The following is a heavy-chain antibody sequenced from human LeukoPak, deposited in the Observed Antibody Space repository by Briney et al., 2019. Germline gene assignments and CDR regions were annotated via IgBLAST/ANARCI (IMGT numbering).Heavy chain of an antibody. CDR3: ARDPGQQLVRGEVDY. D-gene: IGHD6-13*01. J-gene: IGHJ4*02. CDR1: GFTFSSYS. Sequence: GGSLRLSCAASGFTFSSYSMNWVRQAPGKGLEWVSSISSSCSYIYYADSVKGRFTISRDNAKNSLYLQMNSLRAEDTAVYYCARDPGQQLVRGEVDYWGQGTLVTVSS. CDR2: ISSSCSYI. V-gene: IGHV3-21*01.